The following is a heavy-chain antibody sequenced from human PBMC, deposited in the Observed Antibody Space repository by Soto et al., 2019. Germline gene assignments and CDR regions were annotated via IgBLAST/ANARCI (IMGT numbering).Heavy chain of an antibody. J-gene: IGHJ4*02. V-gene: IGHV1-18*01. Sequence: QVQLVQSGAEVKKPGASVKVSCKASGYTFTSYGISWVRQAPGQGLEWMGWISAYNGNTNYAQKLQGRATMTTDTSTSTAYMELRSLSSDDTAVYHCVVAAHPYYLDHWGQGTLVTVSS. CDR1: GYTFTSYG. CDR3: VVAAHPYYLDH. D-gene: IGHD2-15*01. CDR2: ISAYNGNT.